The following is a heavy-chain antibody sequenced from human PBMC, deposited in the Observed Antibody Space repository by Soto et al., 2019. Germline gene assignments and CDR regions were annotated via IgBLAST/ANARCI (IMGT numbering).Heavy chain of an antibody. Sequence: SETLSLTCAVSGGSISSNNWWSWVRQPPGKGLEWIGEIYRSGSTNYNPSLKSRVTISLDKSKNQFSLKLSSVTAADTAVFDCPGNNGRAAFDFWGQGTLVTVYS. CDR3: PGNNGRAAFDF. V-gene: IGHV4-4*02. CDR2: IYRSGST. J-gene: IGHJ4*02. D-gene: IGHD1-1*01. CDR1: GGSISSNNW.